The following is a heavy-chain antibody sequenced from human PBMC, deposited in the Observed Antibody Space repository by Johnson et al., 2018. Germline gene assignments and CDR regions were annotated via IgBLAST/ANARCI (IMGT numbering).Heavy chain of an antibody. CDR3: ARDRMYYYDSSGYRDAFDI. D-gene: IGHD3-22*01. CDR2: IKQDGSEK. V-gene: IGHV3-7*01. Sequence: VQLVESGGGLVQPGGSLRLSCAASGFTFSSYWMSWVRQAPGKGLEWVANIKQDGSEKYYVDSVKGRFTISRDNAKNSLYLQRNSLRAEDTAVYYCARDRMYYYDSSGYRDAFDIWGQGTMVTVAS. J-gene: IGHJ3*02. CDR1: GFTFSSYW.